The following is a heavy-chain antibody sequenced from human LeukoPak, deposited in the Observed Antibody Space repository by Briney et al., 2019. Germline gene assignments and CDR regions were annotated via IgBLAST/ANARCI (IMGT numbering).Heavy chain of an antibody. CDR2: INHSGST. J-gene: IGHJ4*02. CDR1: GGSFSGYY. V-gene: IGHV4-34*01. CDR3: AREILYDSSGYYV. D-gene: IGHD3-22*01. Sequence: SETLSLTCAVYGGSFSGYYWSWIRQPPGKGLEWIGEINHSGSTNYNPSLKSRVTISVDTSKNQFSLKLRSVTAADTAVYYCAREILYDSSGYYVWGQGTLVTVSS.